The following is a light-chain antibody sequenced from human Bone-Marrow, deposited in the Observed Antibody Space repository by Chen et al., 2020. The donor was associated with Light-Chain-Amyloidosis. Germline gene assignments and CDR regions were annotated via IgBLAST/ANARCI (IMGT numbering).Light chain of an antibody. CDR3: AAWDGSLGGYV. V-gene: IGLV1-47*01. CDR2: RNN. CDR1: SSNIGLNY. Sequence: QSVLTQPPSASGTPGQRVTISCSGASSNIGLNYVYWYQHFPGAAPKLLIHRNNQRPSGFPGRLSASKAGTSAFLAISGLRSEDEADYYCAAWDGSLGGYVFGTGTEVIVL. J-gene: IGLJ1*01.